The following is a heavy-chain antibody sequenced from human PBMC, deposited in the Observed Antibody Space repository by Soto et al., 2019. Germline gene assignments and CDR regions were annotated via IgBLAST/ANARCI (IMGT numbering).Heavy chain of an antibody. CDR1: GGSISSGYYY. D-gene: IGHD4-4*01. CDR3: AREGDDYNYDY. Sequence: LTCTVSGGSISSGYYYWSWIRQPPGKGLEWIGYIYYSGSTYYNPSLKSRVTISVDTSKNQFSLKLSSVTAADTAVYYCAREGDDYNYDYWGQGTLVTVSS. V-gene: IGHV4-30-4*01. J-gene: IGHJ4*02. CDR2: IYYSGST.